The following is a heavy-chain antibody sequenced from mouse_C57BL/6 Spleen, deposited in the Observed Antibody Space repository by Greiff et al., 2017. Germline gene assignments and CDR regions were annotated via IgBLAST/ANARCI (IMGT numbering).Heavy chain of an antibody. Sequence: VQLQQSGPVLVKPGASVKMSCKASGYTFTDYYMNWVKQSHGKSLEWIGVINPYNGGTSYNQKFKGKATLTVDKSSSTAYMELNSLTSEDSAVYYCARRRWLLPYAMDYWGQGTSVTVSS. CDR3: ARRRWLLPYAMDY. J-gene: IGHJ4*01. D-gene: IGHD2-3*01. CDR1: GYTFTDYY. V-gene: IGHV1-19*01. CDR2: INPYNGGT.